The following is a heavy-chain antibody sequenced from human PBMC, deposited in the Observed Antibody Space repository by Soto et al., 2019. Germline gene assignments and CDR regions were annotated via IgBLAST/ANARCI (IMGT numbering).Heavy chain of an antibody. D-gene: IGHD3-22*01. CDR2: ISYHGNDK. CDR3: ARSRFYSDTSDYLYY. J-gene: IGHJ4*02. CDR1: GFTFSSDA. V-gene: IGHV3-30-3*01. Sequence: QVQLVESGGGVVQPGGSLRLSCAASGFTFSSDATHWVRQAPGKGLEWLAVISYHGNDKYYADSVKAPFTISSENSKNPLQREMTSLRADDTAVYYCARSRFYSDTSDYLYYWGQSSLVTVSS.